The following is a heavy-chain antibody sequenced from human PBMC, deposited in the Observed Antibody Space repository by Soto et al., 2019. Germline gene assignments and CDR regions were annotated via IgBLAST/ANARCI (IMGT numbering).Heavy chain of an antibody. V-gene: IGHV1-46*01. CDR1: GYTFTSYY. CDR3: ASGYSYVRVFDY. D-gene: IGHD5-18*01. CDR2: INPSGGST. Sequence: ASVKVSCKASGYTFTSYYMHWVRQAPGQGLEWMGIINPSGGSTSYAQKFKGRVTMTRDTSTSTVYMEMSGQKTEDTAVYYCASGYSYVRVFDYWGQGTLVTVSS. J-gene: IGHJ4*02.